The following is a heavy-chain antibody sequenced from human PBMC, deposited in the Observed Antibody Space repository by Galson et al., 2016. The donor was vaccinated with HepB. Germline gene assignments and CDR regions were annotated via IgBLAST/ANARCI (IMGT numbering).Heavy chain of an antibody. V-gene: IGHV3-23*01. J-gene: IGHJ4*02. CDR2: IFAGGDRT. Sequence: SLRLSCAASGFAFSNYAMSWVRQAPGKGLEWVSLIFAGGDRTLYADSVRGRFTISRDNSKNTLYLQMSSLRADDSAVYYCAKDGCTSTSCYSYWGQGTLVTVSS. CDR3: AKDGCTSTSCYSY. CDR1: GFAFSNYA. D-gene: IGHD2-2*01.